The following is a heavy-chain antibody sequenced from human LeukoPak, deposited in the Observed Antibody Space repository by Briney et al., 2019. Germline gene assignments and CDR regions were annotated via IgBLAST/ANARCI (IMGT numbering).Heavy chain of an antibody. V-gene: IGHV3-53*01. J-gene: IGHJ4*02. D-gene: IGHD3-22*01. CDR1: GFTVSSKY. CDR2: IYSGGAT. Sequence: PGGSLRLSCAASGFTVSSKYMSWVRRAPGKGLEWVSVIYSGGATYYADSVKGRFTVSRDNSKNTVYLQMNSLRAEDTAIYYCARERDSSGYTLAYWGQGTLVTVSS. CDR3: ARERDSSGYTLAY.